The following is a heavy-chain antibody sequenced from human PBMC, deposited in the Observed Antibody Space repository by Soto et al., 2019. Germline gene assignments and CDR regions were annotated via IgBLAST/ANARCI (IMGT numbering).Heavy chain of an antibody. CDR1: GYTFTSYA. D-gene: IGHD2-2*02. CDR3: ASSRSVPASIRY. CDR2: INAGNGNT. V-gene: IGHV1-3*01. J-gene: IGHJ4*02. Sequence: ASVKFSCKASGYTFTSYAMHWVRQAPGQRLEWMGWINAGNGNTKYSQKFQGRVTTTRDTPASTAYMELSSLRSEDTAVYYCASSRSVPASIRYWGQGTLVTVSS.